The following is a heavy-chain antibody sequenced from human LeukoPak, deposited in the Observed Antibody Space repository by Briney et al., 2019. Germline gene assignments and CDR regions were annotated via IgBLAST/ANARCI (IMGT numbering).Heavy chain of an antibody. CDR3: SKHTSMVTDAFDI. CDR2: ISDSGGST. V-gene: IGHV3-23*01. CDR1: GFTFSSYA. Sequence: GGSLRLSCAASGFTFSSYAMSWVRQAPGKGLEWVSGISDSGGSTYYADSVKGRFTISRDNSKNTLYLQMNSLRAEDTAVYYCSKHTSMVTDAFDIWGQGTMVTVSS. D-gene: IGHD5-18*01. J-gene: IGHJ3*02.